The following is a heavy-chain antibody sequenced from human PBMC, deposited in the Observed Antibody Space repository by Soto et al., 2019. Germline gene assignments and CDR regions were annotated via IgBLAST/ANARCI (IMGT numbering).Heavy chain of an antibody. D-gene: IGHD1-1*01. J-gene: IGHJ6*03. CDR1: GFTFDDYA. CDR3: AKAMNPWSYYYYYYMDV. Sequence: GGSLRLSCAASGFTFDDYAMHWVRQAAGKGLEWVSGISWNSGSIGYADSVKGRFTISRDNAKNSLYLQMNSLRAEDTALYYCAKAMNPWSYYYYYYMDVWGKGTTVTVSS. CDR2: ISWNSGSI. V-gene: IGHV3-9*01.